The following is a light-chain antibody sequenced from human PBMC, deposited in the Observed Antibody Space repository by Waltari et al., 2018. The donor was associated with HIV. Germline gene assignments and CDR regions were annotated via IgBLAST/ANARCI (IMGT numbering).Light chain of an antibody. V-gene: IGKV3-11*01. J-gene: IGKJ4*01. CDR1: QTISGF. Sequence: EIVLTQSPATLSLSPGERPTLSCRASQTISGFLVWYQQKPGQAPRLVMYDTSTRATGIPARFSGSGSGTDFTLTISSLEPEDFAVYYCQQRKNWPLTFGGGTKLEIK. CDR3: QQRKNWPLT. CDR2: DTS.